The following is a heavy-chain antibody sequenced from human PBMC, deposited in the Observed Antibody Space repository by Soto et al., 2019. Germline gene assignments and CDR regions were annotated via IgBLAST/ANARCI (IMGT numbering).Heavy chain of an antibody. CDR1: GDSVTNGFY. J-gene: IGHJ5*02. CDR2: VYPSGNT. V-gene: IGHV4-38-2*02. D-gene: IGHD5-12*01. Sequence: PSETLSLTCTVSGDSVTNGFYWGWIRQSAGQGLEWLGTVYPSGNTYYNPSVRGRVSMSIDPSKNQFFLSLTSVTAADTARYFCVGYTASHNWFDPWGQGTLVTVSS. CDR3: VGYTASHNWFDP.